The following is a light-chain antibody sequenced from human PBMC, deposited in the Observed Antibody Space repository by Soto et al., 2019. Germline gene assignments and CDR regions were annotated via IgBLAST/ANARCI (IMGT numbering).Light chain of an antibody. Sequence: QSALTQPASVSGSPGQSITISCTGTSSDVGGYNYVSWYQQHPGKAPKLMIYEVSNRPSGVSNRFSGSKSGNTASLTISGLKAEDEADYYCRSYTNSSTRVFGGGTKLTVL. CDR1: SSDVGGYNY. CDR2: EVS. CDR3: RSYTNSSTRV. J-gene: IGLJ3*02. V-gene: IGLV2-14*01.